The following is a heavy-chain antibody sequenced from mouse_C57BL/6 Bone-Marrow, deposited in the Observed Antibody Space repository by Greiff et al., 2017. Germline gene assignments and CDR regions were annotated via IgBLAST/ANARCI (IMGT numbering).Heavy chain of an antibody. Sequence: VQLQQSGPGLVKPSQSLSLTCSVTGYSITSGYYWNWIRQFPGHKLEWMGYISYDGSNNYNPSLKNRISITLDTSKNQFFLKLNSVTTEDTATYYCARHYGSSWFAYWGQGTLVTVSA. CDR3: ARHYGSSWFAY. D-gene: IGHD1-1*01. CDR2: ISYDGSN. CDR1: GYSITSGYY. J-gene: IGHJ3*01. V-gene: IGHV3-6*01.